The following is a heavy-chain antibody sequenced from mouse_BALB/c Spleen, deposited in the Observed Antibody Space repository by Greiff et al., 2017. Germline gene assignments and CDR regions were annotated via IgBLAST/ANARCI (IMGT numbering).Heavy chain of an antibody. Sequence: EVKPMESGGDLVKPGGSLKLSCAASGFTFSSYGMSWVRQTPDKRLEWVATISSGGSYTYYPDSVKGRFTISRDNAKNTLYLQMSSLKSEDTAMYYCARHGLEPMEYWGQGTSVTVSS. CDR3: ARHGLEPMEY. V-gene: IGHV5-6*01. J-gene: IGHJ4*01. CDR1: GFTFSSYG. D-gene: IGHD2-13*01. CDR2: ISSGGSYT.